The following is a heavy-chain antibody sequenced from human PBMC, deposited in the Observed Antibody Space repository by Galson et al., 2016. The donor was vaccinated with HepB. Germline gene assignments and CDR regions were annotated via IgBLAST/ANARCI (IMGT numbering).Heavy chain of an antibody. J-gene: IGHJ6*02. D-gene: IGHD2-15*01. Sequence: SLRLSCAASGFRFSSYAMSWVRQAPGKGLEWVSAISGTSGVTYYADSVRGRFTISRDNSKSTLYLQMNSLRAEDTAICYCAPEDPDIVLVVAANGMGVWGLGTTVTVSS. V-gene: IGHV3-23*01. CDR1: GFRFSSYA. CDR2: ISGTSGVT. CDR3: APEDPDIVLVVAANGMGV.